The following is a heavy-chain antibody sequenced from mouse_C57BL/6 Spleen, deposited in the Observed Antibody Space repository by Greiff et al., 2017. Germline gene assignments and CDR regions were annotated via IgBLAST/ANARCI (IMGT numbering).Heavy chain of an antibody. CDR2: IDPSDSYT. D-gene: IGHD2-10*02. CDR1: GYTFTSYW. CDR3: ARQVWLSTRYAMDY. V-gene: IGHV1-69*01. Sequence: QVQLQQPGAELVMPGASVKLSCKASGYTFTSYWMHWVKQRPGQGLEWIGEIDPSDSYTNYNQKFKGKSTLTEDKSSSTAYMQLSSLTSEDSAVYYCARQVWLSTRYAMDYWGQGTSVTVSS. J-gene: IGHJ4*01.